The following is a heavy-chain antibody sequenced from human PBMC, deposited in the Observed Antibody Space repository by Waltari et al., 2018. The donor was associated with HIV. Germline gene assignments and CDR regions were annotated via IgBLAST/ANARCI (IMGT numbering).Heavy chain of an antibody. V-gene: IGHV3-66*01. CDR2: SYSGVGT. Sequence: EVQLVESGGGLVQPGGSLRLSCAASGFTVSSNFMSWVRQAPGKGLEWVSVSYSGVGTYYADSVKGRFTISRDNSKNTLYLQMNSLRAEDTAVYYCARVPRGPYGMDVWGQGTTVTVSS. CDR3: ARVPRGPYGMDV. J-gene: IGHJ6*02. CDR1: GFTVSSNF.